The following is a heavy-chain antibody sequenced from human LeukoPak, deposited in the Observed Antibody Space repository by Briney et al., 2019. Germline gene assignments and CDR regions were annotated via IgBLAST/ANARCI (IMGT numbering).Heavy chain of an antibody. D-gene: IGHD4-23*01. CDR2: IKQDGSEK. CDR1: GFTFSSYW. J-gene: IGHJ6*02. Sequence: PGGSLRLSCAASGFTFSSYWMSWVRQAPGKGLEWVANIKQDGSEKYYVDSVKGRFTISRDNAKNSLYLQMNSLRAEDTAVYYCATHPTVADYYYYYGMDVWGQGTTVTVSS. CDR3: ATHPTVADYYYYYGMDV. V-gene: IGHV3-7*01.